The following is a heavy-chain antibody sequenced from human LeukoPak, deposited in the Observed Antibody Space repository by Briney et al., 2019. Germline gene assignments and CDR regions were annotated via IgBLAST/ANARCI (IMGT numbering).Heavy chain of an antibody. J-gene: IGHJ4*02. V-gene: IGHV3-74*01. D-gene: IGHD1-26*01. CDR2: INTDGSTT. Sequence: GGSLRLSCAVSGFTFSHYWMHWDRQTQGKGLVWVSRINTDGSTTGYADSVKGRFTTSRDNAKNTLYLQMNTLRAEDTAVYYCGRDLSGSPDYWGQGTLVTVSS. CDR3: GRDLSGSPDY. CDR1: GFTFSHYW.